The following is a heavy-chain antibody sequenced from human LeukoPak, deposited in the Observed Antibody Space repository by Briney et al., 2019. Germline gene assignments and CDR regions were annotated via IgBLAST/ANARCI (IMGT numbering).Heavy chain of an antibody. Sequence: GGSLRLSCAASGFTFDDYAMHWVRQAPGKGLEWVSGISWNSGSIGYADSVKGRFTISRDNAKNSLYLQMNSLRAEDTALYYCAKVGYGDYLGYFDYWGQGTLVTVSS. J-gene: IGHJ4*02. CDR3: AKVGYGDYLGYFDY. V-gene: IGHV3-9*01. D-gene: IGHD4-17*01. CDR2: ISWNSGSI. CDR1: GFTFDDYA.